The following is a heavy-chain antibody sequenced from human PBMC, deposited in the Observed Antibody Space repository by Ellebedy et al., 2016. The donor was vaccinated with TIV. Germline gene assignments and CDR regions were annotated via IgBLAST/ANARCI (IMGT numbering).Heavy chain of an antibody. CDR3: ARRCTSGWAPFHY. D-gene: IGHD6-19*01. CDR2: ISGSGDST. Sequence: GGSLRLSCAASGFTFSSYWMHWVRQAPGKGLDWVSTISGSGDSTYYADSVKGRFTISRDNSKNTLYLQMNSLRAEDTAVYYCARRCTSGWAPFHYWGQGTLVTVSS. J-gene: IGHJ4*02. CDR1: GFTFSSYW. V-gene: IGHV3-23*01.